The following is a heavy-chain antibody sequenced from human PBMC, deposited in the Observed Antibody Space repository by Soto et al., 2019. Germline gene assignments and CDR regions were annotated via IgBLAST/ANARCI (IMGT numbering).Heavy chain of an antibody. Sequence: GASVKVSCKASGGTFSSYAISWVRQAPGQGLEWMGGIIPIFGTANYAQKLQGRVTITGDKSTSTAYMELSRLRSEDTAVYYCAREGYCISTSCYGSDAFDIWGQGTMVTVSS. CDR2: IIPIFGTA. CDR3: AREGYCISTSCYGSDAFDI. CDR1: GGTFSSYA. J-gene: IGHJ3*02. V-gene: IGHV1-69*06. D-gene: IGHD2-2*01.